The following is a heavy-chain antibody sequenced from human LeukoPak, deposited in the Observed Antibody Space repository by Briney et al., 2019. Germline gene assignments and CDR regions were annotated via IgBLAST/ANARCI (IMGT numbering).Heavy chain of an antibody. CDR2: INPNSGGT. CDR3: ARGVVVAATLLFDY. D-gene: IGHD2-15*01. J-gene: IGHJ4*02. Sequence: ASVTVSCKASGYTFTGYYMHWVRQAPGQGLEWMGWINPNSGGTNYAQKFQGRVTMTGDTSISTAYMELSRLRSDDTAVYYCARGVVVAATLLFDYWGQGTLVTVSS. CDR1: GYTFTGYY. V-gene: IGHV1-2*02.